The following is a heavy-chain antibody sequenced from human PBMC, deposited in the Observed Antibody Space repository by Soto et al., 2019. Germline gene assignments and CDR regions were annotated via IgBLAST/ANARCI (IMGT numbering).Heavy chain of an antibody. V-gene: IGHV4-61*01. D-gene: IGHD3-22*01. Sequence: PSETLSLTSELSSVSVSNRTHYWTWIRQPPWNGLEWIGLLYYGGTNYNPSSKSRLNKALDTSKNQISITLSSVNAADTAVYYCVREVELTARPDDRYYYYDLDLWGQGTTVTVSS. J-gene: IGHJ6*02. CDR1: SVSVSNRTHY. CDR2: LYYGGT. CDR3: VREVELTARPDDRYYYYDLDL.